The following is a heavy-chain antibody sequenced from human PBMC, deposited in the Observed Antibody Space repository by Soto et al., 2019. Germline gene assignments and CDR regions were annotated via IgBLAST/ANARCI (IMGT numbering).Heavy chain of an antibody. CDR1: GFTFGINA. D-gene: IGHD2-2*01. J-gene: IGHJ6*02. Sequence: PGGSLRLSCAASGFTFGINAIHWVRQAPGKGLEWVALISCGGNNKYYADSVKGRFTVSRDNSENTLFLQMNSLTVEDTGVYSCAKGVRGQQLLPDGLDVWGQGTTVTVSS. CDR2: ISCGGNNK. V-gene: IGHV3-30*04. CDR3: AKGVRGQQLLPDGLDV.